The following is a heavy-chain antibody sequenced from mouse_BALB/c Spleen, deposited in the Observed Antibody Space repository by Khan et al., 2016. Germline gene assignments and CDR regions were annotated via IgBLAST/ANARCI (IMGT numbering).Heavy chain of an antibody. J-gene: IGHJ1*01. CDR3: TRSPTATRYFDV. Sequence: EVQLQESGPGLVKPSQSLSLTCTVTGYSITSDYAWNWIRQFPGNKLEWMGYLRYSGRTTYNPSLKSRISITRDTSKNQFLLPLYSVTTEDTATYSCTRSPTATRYFDVWGAGTTVTVSS. CDR1: GYSITSDYA. CDR2: LRYSGRT. D-gene: IGHD1-2*01. V-gene: IGHV3-2*02.